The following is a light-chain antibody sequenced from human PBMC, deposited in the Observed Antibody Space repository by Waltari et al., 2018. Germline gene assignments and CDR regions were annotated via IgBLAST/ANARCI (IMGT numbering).Light chain of an antibody. V-gene: IGKV1-9*01. Sequence: IQLTQSPTSLSASIGDTVTISCRATQGIGSYLAWYQQRPGKAPNLLIYAASVLQYGVPSRFSGSGSRTDFTLTINNLQPEDFAFYYCQQFESYPFTFGPGTKVEVK. CDR3: QQFESYPFT. CDR1: QGIGSY. J-gene: IGKJ3*01. CDR2: AAS.